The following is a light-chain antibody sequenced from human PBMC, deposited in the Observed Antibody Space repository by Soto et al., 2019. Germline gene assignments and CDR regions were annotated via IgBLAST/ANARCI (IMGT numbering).Light chain of an antibody. CDR2: EGS. Sequence: QSALTQPASVSGSPGQSITISCTGTSSDVGSYNLVSWYQQHPGKAPKLMIYEGSKRPSGGSNRFSGSKSGNTASLTISGXXXXXXXDYYCCSYAGSSIVVFGGGTKL. CDR3: CSYAGSSIVV. J-gene: IGLJ2*01. CDR1: SSDVGSYNL. V-gene: IGLV2-23*01.